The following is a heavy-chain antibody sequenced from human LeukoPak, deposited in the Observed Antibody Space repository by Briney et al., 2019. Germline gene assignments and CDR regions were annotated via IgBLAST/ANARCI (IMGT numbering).Heavy chain of an antibody. V-gene: IGHV5-10-1*01. D-gene: IGHD4-17*01. J-gene: IGHJ4*02. CDR3: AKHYGDYVAHFDY. Sequence: SWIRQTPGKGLEWMGRIDPSDSYTNYSPSFQGHVTISADKSISTAYLQWSSLKASDTAMYYCAKHYGDYVAHFDYWGQGTLVTVSS. CDR2: IDPSDSYT.